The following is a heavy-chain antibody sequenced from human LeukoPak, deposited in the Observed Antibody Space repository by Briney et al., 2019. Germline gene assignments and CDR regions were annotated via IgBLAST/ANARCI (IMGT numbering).Heavy chain of an antibody. CDR2: INPKSSDT. V-gene: IGHV1-2*02. CDR3: ARDYSGNDRTTH. J-gene: IGHJ4*02. CDR1: GYTFTGYY. D-gene: IGHD5-12*01. Sequence: ASVKVSCKTSGYTFTGYYIHWVRQAPGQGLEWMGWINPKSSDTNSAQKFQGRVTMTRDTSIRTAYMELSRLTSDDTAVYFCARDYSGNDRTTHWGQGTLVTVSS.